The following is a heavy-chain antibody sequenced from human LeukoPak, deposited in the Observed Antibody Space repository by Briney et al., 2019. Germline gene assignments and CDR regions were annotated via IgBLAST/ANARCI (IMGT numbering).Heavy chain of an antibody. CDR1: GFTFSGFY. CDR2: ISNRGSTI. Sequence: GGSLRLSCAASGFTFSGFYMTWIRQAPGKGLEWVSYISNRGSTIHYADSVRGRFTISRDNAKKSLYLQMNGLRAEDTAVYYCARSADRSGYFREITLYYFDYWGQGTLVTVSS. CDR3: ARSADRSGYFREITLYYFDY. V-gene: IGHV3-11*01. D-gene: IGHD3-22*01. J-gene: IGHJ4*02.